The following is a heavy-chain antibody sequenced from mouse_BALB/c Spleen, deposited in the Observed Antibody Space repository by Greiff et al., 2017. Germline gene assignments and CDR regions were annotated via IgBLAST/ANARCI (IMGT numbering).Heavy chain of an antibody. Sequence: EVKLQESGGGLVKPGGSLKLSCAASGFTFSSYTMSWVRQTPEKRLEWVATISSGGGNTYYPDSVKGRFTISRDNAKNNLYLQMSSLRSEDTALYYCAISPDGYYVRGDYYFDYWGQGTTLTVSS. D-gene: IGHD2-3*01. CDR2: ISSGGGNT. CDR1: GFTFSSYT. J-gene: IGHJ2*01. CDR3: AISPDGYYVRGDYYFDY. V-gene: IGHV5-9*03.